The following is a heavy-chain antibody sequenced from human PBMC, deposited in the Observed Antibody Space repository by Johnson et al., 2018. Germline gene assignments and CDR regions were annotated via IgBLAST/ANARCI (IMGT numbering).Heavy chain of an antibody. CDR3: ARERRDGYNPNSDAFDI. CDR2: ISSSSGYI. V-gene: IGHV3-21*01. Sequence: QLVHSGGGVVQPGRSLRLSCAASGFTFSSSGMHWVRQAPGKGLEWVSYISSSSGYIYYADSVKGRLTISRDNAKHSLYLQMNSLRTEDTAVYYCARERRDGYNPNSDAFDIWGQGTMVTVSS. D-gene: IGHD5-24*01. J-gene: IGHJ3*02. CDR1: GFTFSSSG.